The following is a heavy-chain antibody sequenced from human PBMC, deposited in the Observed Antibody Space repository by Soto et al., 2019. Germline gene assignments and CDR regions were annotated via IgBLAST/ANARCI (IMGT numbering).Heavy chain of an antibody. Sequence: VSCKASGYTFTSYGISWVRQAPGQGLEWMGWISAYNGNTNYAQKLQGRVTMTTDTSTSTAYMELRSLRSDDTAVYYCARGGYCSSTSCYYYYGMDVWGQGTTVTVSS. D-gene: IGHD2-2*01. CDR1: GYTFTSYG. J-gene: IGHJ6*02. CDR2: ISAYNGNT. V-gene: IGHV1-18*01. CDR3: ARGGYCSSTSCYYYYGMDV.